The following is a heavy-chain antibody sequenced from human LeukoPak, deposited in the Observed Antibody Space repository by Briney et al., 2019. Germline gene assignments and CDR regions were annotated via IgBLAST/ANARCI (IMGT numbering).Heavy chain of an antibody. D-gene: IGHD6-13*01. CDR2: INPSGGST. V-gene: IGHV1-46*01. CDR1: GYTFTSYY. J-gene: IGHJ4*02. CDR3: ARVARIAAAHEGFDY. Sequence: ASVKVSCKASGYTFTSYYMHWVRQAPGQGLEWMGIINPSGGSTSYAQKFQGSVTMTRDTSTSTVYMELSSLRSEDTAVYYCARVARIAAAHEGFDYWGQGTLVTVSS.